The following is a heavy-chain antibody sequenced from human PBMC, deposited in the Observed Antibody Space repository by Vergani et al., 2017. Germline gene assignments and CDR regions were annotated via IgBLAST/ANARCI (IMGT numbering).Heavy chain of an antibody. J-gene: IGHJ4*02. CDR1: GYSISSGYY. D-gene: IGHD3-10*01. CDR2: IYHSGST. V-gene: IGHV4-38-2*01. CDR3: ARQPSPVGEDY. Sequence: QVQLQESGPGLVKPSETLSLTCAVSGYSISSGYYWGWIRQPPGKGLEWIGSIYHSGSTYDNPSLKSRVTISVDTSKNQFPLKLSSVTAADTAVYYCARQPSPVGEDYWGQGTLVTVSS.